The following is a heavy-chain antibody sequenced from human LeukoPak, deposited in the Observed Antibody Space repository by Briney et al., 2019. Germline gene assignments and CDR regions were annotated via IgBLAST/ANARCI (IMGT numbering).Heavy chain of an antibody. V-gene: IGHV4-59*11. CDR2: LYDSVRT. D-gene: IGHD5-18*01. J-gene: IGHJ4*02. Sequence: SETLSLTCTVSGGSISSHYWSWLRQPPGKGLEWIAYLYDSVRTKDNPSLKGRVTLSADTSKNQHSLRLSSDTAADTAVYYCATIKRGDIYGYFDFWGQGILVTVSS. CDR3: ATIKRGDIYGYFDF. CDR1: GGSISSHY.